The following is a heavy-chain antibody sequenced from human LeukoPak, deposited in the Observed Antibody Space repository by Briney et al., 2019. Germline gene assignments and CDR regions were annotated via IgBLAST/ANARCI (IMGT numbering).Heavy chain of an antibody. CDR1: GFTFSSYG. V-gene: IGHV3-33*01. CDR3: AREQTTKVRGVLTFDI. J-gene: IGHJ3*02. Sequence: GGSLRLSCAASGFTFSSYGMHWVRQAPGKGLEWVAVIWYDGSNKYYADSVKGRFTISRDNSKNTLYLQMNSLRAEDTAVYYCAREQTTKVRGVLTFDIWGQGTMVTVSS. CDR2: IWYDGSNK. D-gene: IGHD3-10*01.